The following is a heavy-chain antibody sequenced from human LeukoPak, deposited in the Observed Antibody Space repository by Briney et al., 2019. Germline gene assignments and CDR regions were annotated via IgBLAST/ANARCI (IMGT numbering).Heavy chain of an antibody. D-gene: IGHD6-13*01. J-gene: IGHJ3*02. CDR1: GGSISSYY. CDR3: ARDGSSSSWEPDAFDI. V-gene: IGHV4-4*07. Sequence: SETLSLTCTVSGGSISSYYWSWIRHPAGKGLEWIGRIYTRGSTNYNPSLKSRVTMSVDTSKNQFSLKLSSVTAADTAVYYCARDGSSSSWEPDAFDIWGQGTMVTVSS. CDR2: IYTRGST.